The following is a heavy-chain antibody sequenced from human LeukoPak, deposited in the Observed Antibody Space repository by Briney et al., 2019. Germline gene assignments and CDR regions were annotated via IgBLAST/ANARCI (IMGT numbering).Heavy chain of an antibody. D-gene: IGHD6-6*01. CDR1: GYTFTGYY. J-gene: IGHJ4*02. Sequence: ASVKVSCKASGYTFTGYYMHWVRQAPGQGLEWMGWINPNSGGSNFAQKFQGRVTMTWDTPISTAYMELSRLRSDDTAVYYCARGESFSSPNYWGQGTLVTVSS. CDR2: INPNSGGS. CDR3: ARGESFSSPNY. V-gene: IGHV1-2*02.